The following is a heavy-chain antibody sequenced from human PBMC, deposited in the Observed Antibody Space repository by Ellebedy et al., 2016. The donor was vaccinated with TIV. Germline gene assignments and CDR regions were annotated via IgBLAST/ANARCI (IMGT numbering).Heavy chain of an antibody. CDR1: GFTFRNAW. V-gene: IGHV3-15*01. CDR2: IKSKSDGGTT. J-gene: IGHJ3*02. CDR3: ARALVGAYDDAFDI. Sequence: GESLKISCAASGFTFRNAWMSWVRQAPGKGLEWVGRIKSKSDGGTTDYSSPVKGRFTISRDDSKNTLYLQMNSLKTEDTAVYYCARALVGAYDDAFDIWGQGTMVTVSS. D-gene: IGHD1-26*01.